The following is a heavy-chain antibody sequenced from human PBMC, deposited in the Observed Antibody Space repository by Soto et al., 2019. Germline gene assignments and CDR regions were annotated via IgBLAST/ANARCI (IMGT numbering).Heavy chain of an antibody. CDR1: GFTSSTSD. CDR2: IVGSGDNT. V-gene: IGHV3-23*01. CDR3: TKASTSRGISYGRPGFDF. Sequence: PGGSLRLSCAASGFTSSTSDMNWVRQSPGKGLEWVSTIVGSGDNTYYADSVKGRFTISRDNSKNTLYLQMNGLRAEDTAVYYCTKASTSRGISYGRPGFDFWGQGTLVTVSS. D-gene: IGHD3-10*01. J-gene: IGHJ4*02.